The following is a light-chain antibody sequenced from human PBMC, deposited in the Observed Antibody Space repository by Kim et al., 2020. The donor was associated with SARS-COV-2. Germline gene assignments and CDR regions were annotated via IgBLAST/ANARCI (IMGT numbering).Light chain of an antibody. CDR3: AAWDDSPDGYVV. Sequence: QSALTQPPSVSGTPGQRVSISCSGSTSNIETNTVNWYQQLPGAAPKLLINTNNQRPSGVPDRFSGSRFGTSASLTISGLQSEDEADYFCAAWDDSPDGYVVFRGGTQLTGL. CDR2: TNN. J-gene: IGLJ2*01. V-gene: IGLV1-44*01. CDR1: TSNIETNT.